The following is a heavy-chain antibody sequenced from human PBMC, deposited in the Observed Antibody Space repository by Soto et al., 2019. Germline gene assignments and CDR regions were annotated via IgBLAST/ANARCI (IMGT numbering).Heavy chain of an antibody. CDR1: GFTFSDYA. J-gene: IGHJ4*02. Sequence: PGGSLRLSCAASGFTFSDYAMTWVRQAPGKGLEWVSVIGGRGDGIQYADSVRGRFTVSRDNSRDTLYLRMESLRVEDTATYYCAKYMVQSATRVFDYWGQGALVTVS. D-gene: IGHD2-8*01. CDR3: AKYMVQSATRVFDY. V-gene: IGHV3-23*01. CDR2: IGGRGDGI.